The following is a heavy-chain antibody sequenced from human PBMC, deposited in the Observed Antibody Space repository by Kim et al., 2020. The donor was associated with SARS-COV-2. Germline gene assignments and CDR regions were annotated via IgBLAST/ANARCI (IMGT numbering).Heavy chain of an antibody. CDR1: GGSISSYY. Sequence: SETLSLTCTVSGGSISSYYWSWIRQPPGKGLEWIGYIYYSGSTNYNPSLKSRVTISVDTSKNQFSLKLSSVTAADTAVYYCARALGSSSVYYYYYMDVWGKGTTVTISS. CDR2: IYYSGST. CDR3: ARALGSSSVYYYYYMDV. D-gene: IGHD3-10*01. V-gene: IGHV4-59*01. J-gene: IGHJ6*03.